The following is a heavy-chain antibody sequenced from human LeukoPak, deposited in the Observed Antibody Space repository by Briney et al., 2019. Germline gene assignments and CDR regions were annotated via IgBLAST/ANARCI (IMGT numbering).Heavy chain of an antibody. J-gene: IGHJ6*02. CDR2: ISAYNGDT. V-gene: IGHV1-18*01. D-gene: IGHD1-14*01. CDR3: ARDPKNRFTGMDV. Sequence: ASVKVSCKASGYTFITYGISWVRQAPGQGLEGMGWISAYNGDTNYAQKFQGRVTMTTDTSTSTVYMELRSLRSDDTAVYYCARDPKNRFTGMDVWGQGTTVTVSS. CDR1: GYTFITYG.